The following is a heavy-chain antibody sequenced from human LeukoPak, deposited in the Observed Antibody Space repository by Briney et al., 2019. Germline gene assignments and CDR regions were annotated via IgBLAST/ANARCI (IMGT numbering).Heavy chain of an antibody. CDR2: IIPIFGTA. Sequence: ASVKVSCKASGGTFSSYASSWLRQPPARGLEGMGGIIPIFGTANYAQKFQGRVTITTDESASTAYMELSSLRSEDTAVYYCARGEFGWSSTSSHHNWFDPWGQGTLVNVSS. V-gene: IGHV1-69*05. CDR3: ARGEFGWSSTSSHHNWFDP. D-gene: IGHD2-2*01. J-gene: IGHJ5*02. CDR1: GGTFSSYA.